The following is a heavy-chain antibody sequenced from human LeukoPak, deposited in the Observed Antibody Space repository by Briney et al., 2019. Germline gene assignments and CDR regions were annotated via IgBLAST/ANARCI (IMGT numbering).Heavy chain of an antibody. Sequence: PGGSLRLSCAASGFTFSKYRMLWVRQAPGKGLEGVSRINTDGTVTTYADSVKGRFTVSRDNADNTMFLQMNSVRDEDTAVYYCATKQWLAPPPDSWGQGTPVTVSS. CDR2: INTDGTVT. CDR3: ATKQWLAPPPDS. CDR1: GFTFSKYR. J-gene: IGHJ4*02. D-gene: IGHD6-19*01. V-gene: IGHV3-74*01.